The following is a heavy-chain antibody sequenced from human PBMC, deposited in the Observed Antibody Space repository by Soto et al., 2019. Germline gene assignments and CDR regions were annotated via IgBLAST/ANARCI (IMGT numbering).Heavy chain of an antibody. CDR2: ISSSSSYT. J-gene: IGHJ5*02. CDR3: ARDLVLNPLSSSWFDP. V-gene: IGHV3-11*06. Sequence: GGSLRLSCAASGFTFSDYYMSWIRQAPGKGLEWVSYISSSSSYTNYADSVKGRFTISRDNAKNSLYLQMNSLRAEDTAVYYCARDLVLNPLSSSWFDPWGQGTLVTVSS. CDR1: GFTFSDYY. D-gene: IGHD6-6*01.